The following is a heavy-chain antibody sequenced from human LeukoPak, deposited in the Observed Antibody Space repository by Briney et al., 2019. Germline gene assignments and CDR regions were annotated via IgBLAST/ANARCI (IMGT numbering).Heavy chain of an antibody. Sequence: SETLSLTCAVYGRSFSSYYWSWIRQPPGKRLEWIGEINHSGSTNYNPSLKSRVTISVDTSKNQFSLKLSSVTAADTAVYYCARALGYCSSTSCQGYFDYWGQGTLVTVSS. V-gene: IGHV4-34*01. D-gene: IGHD2-2*01. CDR3: ARALGYCSSTSCQGYFDY. CDR1: GRSFSSYY. CDR2: INHSGST. J-gene: IGHJ4*02.